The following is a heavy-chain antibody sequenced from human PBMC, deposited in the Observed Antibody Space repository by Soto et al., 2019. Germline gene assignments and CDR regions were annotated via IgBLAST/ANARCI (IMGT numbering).Heavy chain of an antibody. CDR1: GFTVSSNY. J-gene: IGHJ4*02. V-gene: IGHV3-53*04. CDR3: ARILSYCGGGCYSN. CDR2: IYSGGST. Sequence: EVQLVESGGGLVQPGGSLRLSCAASGFTVSSNYMSWVRQAPGKGLEWVSVIYSGGSTYYADSVKGRFTISRHNSKNTLYLQRNSLRAEDTAVYYCARILSYCGGGCYSNWGQGTLVTVSS. D-gene: IGHD2-21*02.